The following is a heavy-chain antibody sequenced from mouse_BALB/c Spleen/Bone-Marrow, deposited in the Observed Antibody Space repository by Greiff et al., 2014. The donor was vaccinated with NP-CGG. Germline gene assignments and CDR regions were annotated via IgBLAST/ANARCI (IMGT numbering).Heavy chain of an antibody. D-gene: IGHD2-4*01. CDR3: ARSNDYDPLAY. J-gene: IGHJ3*01. V-gene: IGHV1-80*01. CDR2: IYPGDGDT. CDR1: GYAFSSYW. Sequence: VQLQQSGAELVRPGSSVKISCKGSGYAFSSYWMNWVKQRPGQGLEWIGQIYPGDGDTNNNGKFKGKATLTADKSSTTVYMQLSSLTSEDSAVYFCARSNDYDPLAYWGRGTLVTVSA.